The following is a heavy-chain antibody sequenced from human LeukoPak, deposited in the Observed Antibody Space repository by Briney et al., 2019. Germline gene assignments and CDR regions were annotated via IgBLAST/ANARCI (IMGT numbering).Heavy chain of an antibody. CDR1: GGTFSSYA. Sequence: SVKVSCKASGGTFSSYAISWVRQAPGQGLEWMGGIIPIFGIANYAQKFQGRVTITADKSTSTAYMELSSLRSEDTAVYYCARDETAARRFDPWGQGTLVTVSS. D-gene: IGHD6-6*01. CDR3: ARDETAARRFDP. J-gene: IGHJ5*02. CDR2: IIPIFGIA. V-gene: IGHV1-69*10.